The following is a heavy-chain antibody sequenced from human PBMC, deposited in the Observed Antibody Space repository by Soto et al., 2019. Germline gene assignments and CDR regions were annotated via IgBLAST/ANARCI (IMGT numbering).Heavy chain of an antibody. CDR1: GYTFTSYA. CDR2: INAGNGNT. J-gene: IGHJ6*02. D-gene: IGHD1-26*01. CDR3: ARVKIRRGWELPNHYGMDV. Sequence: ASVKVSCKASGYTFTSYAMHWVRQAPGQRREWMGWINAGNGNTKYSQKFQGRVTITRDTSASTAYMELSSLRSEDTAVYYCARVKIRRGWELPNHYGMDVWGQGTTVTVPS. V-gene: IGHV1-3*01.